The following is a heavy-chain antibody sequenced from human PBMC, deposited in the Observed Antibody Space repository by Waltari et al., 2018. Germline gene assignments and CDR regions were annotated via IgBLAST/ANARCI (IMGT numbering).Heavy chain of an antibody. CDR2: ISYDGSNK. J-gene: IGHJ6*02. CDR3: AKEDAPGYDFWSDLYYYYYGMDV. D-gene: IGHD3-3*01. Sequence: QVQLVESGGGVVQPGRSLRLSCAASGFTFSSYGMHWVRQAPGKGLEWVAVISYDGSNKYYADSVKGRFTISRDNSKNTLYLQMNSLRAEDTAVYYCAKEDAPGYDFWSDLYYYYYGMDVWGQGTTVTVSS. CDR1: GFTFSSYG. V-gene: IGHV3-30*18.